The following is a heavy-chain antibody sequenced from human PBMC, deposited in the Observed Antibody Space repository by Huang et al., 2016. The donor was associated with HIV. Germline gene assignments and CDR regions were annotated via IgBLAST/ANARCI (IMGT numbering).Heavy chain of an antibody. J-gene: IGHJ3*02. CDR1: GYSLTSYD. D-gene: IGHD6-19*01. Sequence: QVQLVQSGAELKKPGASVRVSCKASGYSLTSYDINWVRLAPGQGPEWMGWINVNNGNTEYAQNFQGRVTMTTDTSTNTAYMELRSLRSDDTAVDYCARGDSGWSYDAFNIWGQGTMVTVSS. CDR3: ARGDSGWSYDAFNI. V-gene: IGHV1-18*01. CDR2: INVNNGNT.